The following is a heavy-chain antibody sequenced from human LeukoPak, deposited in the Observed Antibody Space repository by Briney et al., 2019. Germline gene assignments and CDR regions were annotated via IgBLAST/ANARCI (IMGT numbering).Heavy chain of an antibody. CDR3: AKNIRDQLLCGFNY. Sequence: PGGSLRPSCAASGFSFNIYSMSWGRPAHGKGVGWVGVITGGGESTYYTGSVKGRFTISRDNSKKALFLQVNSLRDEDTAVYFCAKNIRDQLLCGFNYWGQGIVVTASS. CDR1: GFSFNIYS. J-gene: IGHJ4*02. D-gene: IGHD2-2*01. V-gene: IGHV3-23*01. CDR2: ITGGGEST.